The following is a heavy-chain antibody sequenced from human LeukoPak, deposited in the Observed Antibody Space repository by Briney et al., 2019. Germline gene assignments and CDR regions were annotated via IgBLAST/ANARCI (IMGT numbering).Heavy chain of an antibody. CDR1: GFNLRTYS. J-gene: IGHJ6*02. CDR3: AREPGYYYYGMDV. Sequence: GGSLRLSCAVTGFNLRTYSIHWVRHSPGRGLEWVARINGEGSRISYADSVRGRFTISRDNAKNTAYLQMNSLRAEDTALYYCAREPGYYYYGMDVWGQGTTVVVSS. CDR2: INGEGSRI. V-gene: IGHV3-74*01.